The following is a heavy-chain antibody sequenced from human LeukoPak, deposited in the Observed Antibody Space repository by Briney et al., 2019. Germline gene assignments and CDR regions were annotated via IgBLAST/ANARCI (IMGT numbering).Heavy chain of an antibody. Sequence: PSETLSLTCTVSGYSISSGYYWGWIRQPPGKGLEWIGSIYHSGSTYYNPSLKSRVTISIDTSKNQFSLRLSSVTAADTAVYYCARGNGVSGYSDDWFDPWGQGTLVTVSS. CDR2: IYHSGST. CDR3: ARGNGVSGYSDDWFDP. CDR1: GYSISSGYY. J-gene: IGHJ5*02. D-gene: IGHD6-25*01. V-gene: IGHV4-38-2*02.